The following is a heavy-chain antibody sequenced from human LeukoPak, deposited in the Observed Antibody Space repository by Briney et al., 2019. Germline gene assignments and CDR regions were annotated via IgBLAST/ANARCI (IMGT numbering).Heavy chain of an antibody. CDR1: GFTFSDYY. CDR3: ATDSGYSYGSKY. V-gene: IGHV3-11*06. Sequence: GGSPRLSCAASGFTFSDYYMSWIRQAPGKGLEWVSYISSSSSYTNYADSVKGRFTISRDNAKNSLYLQMNTLRAEDTAVYYCATDSGYSYGSKYWGQGTLVTVSS. J-gene: IGHJ4*02. CDR2: ISSSSSYT. D-gene: IGHD5-18*01.